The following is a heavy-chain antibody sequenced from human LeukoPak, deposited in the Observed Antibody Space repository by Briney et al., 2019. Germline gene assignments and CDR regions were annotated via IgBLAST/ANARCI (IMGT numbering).Heavy chain of an antibody. D-gene: IGHD1-14*01. CDR2: IAYDGSRA. V-gene: IGHV3-33*01. CDR1: GFTFGGYG. CDR3: TRYNKDHFDY. Sequence: GRSLRLSCAGSGFTFGGYGMHWFRQTPGKGLEWVAFIAYDGSRAFYADSVKGRFTISRDNSKNTMSVQMDDLRAEDTAVYYCTRYNKDHFDYWGQGTLVTVSS. J-gene: IGHJ4*02.